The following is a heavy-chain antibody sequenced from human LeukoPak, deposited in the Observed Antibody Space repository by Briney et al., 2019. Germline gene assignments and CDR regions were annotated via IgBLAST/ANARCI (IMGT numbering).Heavy chain of an antibody. D-gene: IGHD3-22*01. CDR3: ARGRTHYYYSSGYYPRDY. Sequence: ASVKVSCKASGYTFTSYDINWVRQATGQGLEWMGWMNPNSGNTGYAQKFQGRVTMTRNTSISTAYMELSSLRSEDTAVYYCARGRTHYYYSSGYYPRDYWGQGTPVTVSS. V-gene: IGHV1-8*01. CDR1: GYTFTSYD. CDR2: MNPNSGNT. J-gene: IGHJ4*02.